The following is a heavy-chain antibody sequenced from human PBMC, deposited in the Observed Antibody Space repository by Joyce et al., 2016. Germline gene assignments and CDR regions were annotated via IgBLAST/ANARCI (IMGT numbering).Heavy chain of an antibody. CDR1: GGTFSRFT. J-gene: IGHJ6*02. D-gene: IGHD3-22*01. V-gene: IGHV1-69*08. CDR3: AGEVMIERSYALDV. CDR2: SIPINGTA. Sequence: QVQLVQSGAEVKKPGSSVKVSCKASGGTFSRFTINWVRQAPGQGLEWMGMSIPINGTANYAQRLQGRVTFTADKITSTAYMEVSSLSSEDTAIYYCAGEVMIERSYALDVWGQGTTVTVSS.